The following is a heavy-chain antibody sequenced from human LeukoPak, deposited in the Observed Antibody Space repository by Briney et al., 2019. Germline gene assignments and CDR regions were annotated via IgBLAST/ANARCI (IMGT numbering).Heavy chain of an antibody. CDR1: GYTFTDYD. Sequence: GASVKVSCKASGYTFTDYDINWVRQATGQGLEWMGWMNPNSGNTGYTQKFQGRVTITADKSTSTAYMELSSLRSEDTAVYYCAKGGRGSSGTWGQGTLVTVSS. V-gene: IGHV1-8*01. CDR2: MNPNSGNT. CDR3: AKGGRGSSGT. D-gene: IGHD6-19*01. J-gene: IGHJ4*02.